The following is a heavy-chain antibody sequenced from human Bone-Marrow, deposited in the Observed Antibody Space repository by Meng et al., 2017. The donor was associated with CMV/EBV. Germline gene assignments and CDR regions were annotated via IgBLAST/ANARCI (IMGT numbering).Heavy chain of an antibody. CDR2: IYSGGSST. CDR3: AKGRELRNFDL. J-gene: IGHJ2*01. Sequence: GGSLRLSCAASGFTFSSYAMSWVRQAPGKGLEWVSVIYSGGSSTYYADSVKGRFTISRDNSKITLYLQMNSLRAEDTAVYYCAKGRELRNFDLWGRGTLVTVSS. CDR1: GFTFSSYA. D-gene: IGHD1-26*01. V-gene: IGHV3-23*03.